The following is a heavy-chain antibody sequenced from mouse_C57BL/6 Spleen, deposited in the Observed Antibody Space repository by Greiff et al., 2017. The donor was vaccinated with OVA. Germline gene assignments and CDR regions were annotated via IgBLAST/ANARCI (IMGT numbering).Heavy chain of an antibody. Sequence: VQLQQSGPELVKPGASLKISCKASGYAFSSSWMNWVKQRPGKGLEWIGRIYPGDGDTNYNGKFKGKATLTADKSSSTAYMQLSSLTSEDSAVYFCARYPPLYYAMDYWGQGTSVTVSS. CDR3: ARYPPLYYAMDY. CDR2: IYPGDGDT. V-gene: IGHV1-82*01. J-gene: IGHJ4*01. CDR1: GYAFSSSW.